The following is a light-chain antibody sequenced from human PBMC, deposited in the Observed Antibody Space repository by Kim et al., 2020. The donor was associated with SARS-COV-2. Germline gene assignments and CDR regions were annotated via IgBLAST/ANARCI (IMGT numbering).Light chain of an antibody. CDR1: QSVSSN. Sequence: EIVMTQSPATLSVSPGERATLSCRASQSVSSNLAWYQQQPGQAPRLLIYGASTRATGIPARFSGSGSGTEFTLTISSLQSEDFAVYYCQQYNNWVTFGGGTKVDIK. V-gene: IGKV3D-15*01. J-gene: IGKJ4*01. CDR2: GAS. CDR3: QQYNNWVT.